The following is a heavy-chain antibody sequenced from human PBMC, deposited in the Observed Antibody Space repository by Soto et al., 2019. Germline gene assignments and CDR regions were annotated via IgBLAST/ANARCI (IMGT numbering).Heavy chain of an antibody. J-gene: IGHJ6*02. V-gene: IGHV4-30-4*01. CDR3: ARVGFGELLAHGMDV. CDR1: GGSISSGDYY. D-gene: IGHD3-10*01. CDR2: IYYSGST. Sequence: QVQLQESGPGLVKPSQTLSLTCTVSGGSISSGDYYWSWIRQPPGKGLEWIGYIYYSGSTYYNPSLQRRVTISVDTSKNQFSRKLSSVTAADTAVYYCARVGFGELLAHGMDVWGQGTTVTVSS.